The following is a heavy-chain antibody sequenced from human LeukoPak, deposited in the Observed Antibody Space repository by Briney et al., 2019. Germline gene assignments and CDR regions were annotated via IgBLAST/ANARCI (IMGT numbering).Heavy chain of an antibody. Sequence: GGSLRLSCAASGFTFSNYAMHWVRQAPGKGLEWVTVIWYDGSDKYYADSVKGRFTISRDNSKNTLYLQMNSLRAEDTAVYYCARGGGSGYDYVYWGQGTLVTVSS. J-gene: IGHJ4*02. CDR3: ARGGGSGYDYVY. CDR2: IWYDGSDK. CDR1: GFTFSNYA. V-gene: IGHV3-33*01. D-gene: IGHD5-12*01.